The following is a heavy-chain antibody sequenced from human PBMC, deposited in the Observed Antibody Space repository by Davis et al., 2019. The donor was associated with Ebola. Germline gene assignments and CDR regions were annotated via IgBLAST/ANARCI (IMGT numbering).Heavy chain of an antibody. CDR2: ISAYNGNT. D-gene: IGHD1-26*01. Sequence: AASVKVSCKTSGGTFTNYAVNWVRQAPGQGLEWMGWISAYNGNTNYAQKLQGRVTMTTDTSTSTAYMELRSLRSDDTAVYYCARVVTLVGGMDYFDYWGQGTLVTVSS. J-gene: IGHJ4*02. CDR1: GGTFTNYA. CDR3: ARVVTLVGGMDYFDY. V-gene: IGHV1-18*01.